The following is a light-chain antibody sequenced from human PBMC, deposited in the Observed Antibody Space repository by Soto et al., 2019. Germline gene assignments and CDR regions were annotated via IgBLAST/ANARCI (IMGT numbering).Light chain of an antibody. V-gene: IGKV3-15*01. CDR1: HSTCIY. Sequence: EIVMTQSPASLSVSPGEGANLXCRASHSTCIYLGWLQQTPGQAPRHLIYGASTRANGSPVRFSGSASGTEFTRTISSLQSEDFTVYYGQQYNKWPLTFGQGTKVDIK. CDR3: QQYNKWPLT. J-gene: IGKJ1*01. CDR2: GAS.